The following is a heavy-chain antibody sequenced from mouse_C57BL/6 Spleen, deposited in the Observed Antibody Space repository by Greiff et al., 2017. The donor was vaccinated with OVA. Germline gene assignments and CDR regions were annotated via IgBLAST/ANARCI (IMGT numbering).Heavy chain of an antibody. J-gene: IGHJ4*01. Sequence: VKLQESGAELVKPGASVKISCKASGYAFSSYWMNWVKQRPGKGLEWIGQIYPGDGDTNYNGKFKGKATLTADKSSSTAYMQLSSLTSEDSAVYFCAREGGGLRRAMDYWGQGTSVTVSS. CDR1: GYAFSSYW. CDR2: IYPGDGDT. CDR3: AREGGGLRRAMDY. V-gene: IGHV1-80*01. D-gene: IGHD2-4*01.